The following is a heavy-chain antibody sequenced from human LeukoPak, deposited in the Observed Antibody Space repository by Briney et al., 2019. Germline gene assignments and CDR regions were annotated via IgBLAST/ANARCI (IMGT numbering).Heavy chain of an antibody. CDR1: GFTFSDHH. D-gene: IGHD3-22*01. Sequence: PGGSLRLSCAASGFTFSDHHMDWVRQASGKGLEWVSAISGSGGSTYYADSVKGRFTISRDNSKNTLYLQMNSLRAEDTAVYYCAKDDYYDSSPGDYWGQGTLVTVSS. CDR3: AKDDYYDSSPGDY. V-gene: IGHV3-23*01. CDR2: ISGSGGST. J-gene: IGHJ4*02.